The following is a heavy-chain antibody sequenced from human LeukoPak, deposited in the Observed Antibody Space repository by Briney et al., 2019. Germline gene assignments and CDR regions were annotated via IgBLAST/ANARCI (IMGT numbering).Heavy chain of an antibody. CDR3: ARVNISGRYYFDY. V-gene: IGHV1-46*01. CDR2: INPSGGST. Sequence: ASVKVSCKASGYTFTSYYMHWVRQAPGQGLEWMGIINPSGGSTSYAQKFQGRVTMTGDTSTSTVYMELSSLRSEDTAVYYCARVNISGRYYFDYGGKGTLVTVS. J-gene: IGHJ4*02. CDR1: GYTFTSYY. D-gene: IGHD3-22*01.